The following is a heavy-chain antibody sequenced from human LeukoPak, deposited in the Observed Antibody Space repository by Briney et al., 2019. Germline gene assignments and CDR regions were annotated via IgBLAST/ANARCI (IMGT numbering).Heavy chain of an antibody. CDR1: GGSIRSYY. J-gene: IGHJ2*01. V-gene: IGHV4-59*01. Sequence: PSETLSLTCTVSGGSIRSYYWSWIRQPPGKGLEWIVYIFYIGGANYNPALKRRVTISVDTSKNQFSLKLTSVTAADTAVYYCARVYYSNSYDYWYFDLWGRGTLVTVSS. CDR2: IFYIGGA. CDR3: ARVYYSNSYDYWYFDL. D-gene: IGHD6-13*01.